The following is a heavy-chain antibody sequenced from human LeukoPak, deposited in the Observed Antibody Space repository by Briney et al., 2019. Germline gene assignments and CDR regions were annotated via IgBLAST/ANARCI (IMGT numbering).Heavy chain of an antibody. CDR2: IYPGDSDT. CDR3: ARLPHYYDSSGFPDY. J-gene: IGHJ4*02. V-gene: IGHV5-51*01. D-gene: IGHD3-22*01. CDR1: GYSFTSYW. Sequence: PWESLKISCKGSGYSFTSYWIGWVRQMPGKGLEWTGIIYPGDSDTRYSPSFQGQVTISADKSISTAYLQWSSLKASDTAMYYCARLPHYYDSSGFPDYWGQGTLVTVSS.